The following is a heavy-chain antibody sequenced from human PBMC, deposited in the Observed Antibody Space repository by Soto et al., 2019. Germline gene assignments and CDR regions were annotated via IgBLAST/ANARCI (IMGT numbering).Heavy chain of an antibody. D-gene: IGHD3-22*01. V-gene: IGHV3-23*01. CDR1: GFTFSSYA. CDR2: ISGSGGST. J-gene: IGHJ4*02. Sequence: GGSLRLSCAASGFTFSSYAMSWVRQAPGKGLEWVSAISGSGGSTTYADSVKGRFTIPTDNSKNKLYLQMNSLRAEDTDVDYCAKDRPQMILVDGFDYWGQGTLVTVSS. CDR3: AKDRPQMILVDGFDY.